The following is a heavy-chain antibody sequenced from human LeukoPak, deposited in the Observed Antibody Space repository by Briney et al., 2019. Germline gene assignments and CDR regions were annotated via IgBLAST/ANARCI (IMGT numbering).Heavy chain of an antibody. CDR2: ISSSSGFI. Sequence: NAGGSLRLSCAASGFTFIDYTMNWVRQAPGKGLEWVSSISSSSGFIYYADSVRGRFTISRDNAKDSLYLQMNSLRAEDTAVYYCARGTVTTDYWGQGALVAVSS. V-gene: IGHV3-21*01. CDR3: ARGTVTTDY. D-gene: IGHD4-17*01. J-gene: IGHJ4*02. CDR1: GFTFIDYT.